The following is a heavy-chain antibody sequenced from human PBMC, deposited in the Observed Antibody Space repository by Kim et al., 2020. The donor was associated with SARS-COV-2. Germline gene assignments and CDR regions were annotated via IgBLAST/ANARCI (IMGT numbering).Heavy chain of an antibody. CDR1: GGSFSGYY. CDR3: ARGPDLGRWYYDSSAMGDY. Sequence: SGTLSLTCAVYGGSFSGYYWSWIRQPPGKGLEWIGEINHSGSTNYNPSLKSRVTISVDTSKNQFSLKLSSVTAADTAVYYCARGPDLGRWYYDSSAMGDYWGQGTLVTVSS. CDR2: INHSGST. D-gene: IGHD3-22*01. V-gene: IGHV4-34*01. J-gene: IGHJ4*02.